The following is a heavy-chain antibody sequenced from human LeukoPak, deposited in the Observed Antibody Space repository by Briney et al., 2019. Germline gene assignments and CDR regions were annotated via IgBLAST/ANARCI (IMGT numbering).Heavy chain of an antibody. CDR3: ARESGYSYGYGYYDY. Sequence: PGGSLRLSCAASGFTFSSYGMHWVRQAPGKGLEWVAVISYDGSNKYYADSVKGRFTISRDNSKNTLYLQMNSLRAEDTAVYYCARESGYSYGYGYYDYWGQGTLVTVSS. J-gene: IGHJ4*02. D-gene: IGHD5-18*01. CDR1: GFTFSSYG. V-gene: IGHV3-30*19. CDR2: ISYDGSNK.